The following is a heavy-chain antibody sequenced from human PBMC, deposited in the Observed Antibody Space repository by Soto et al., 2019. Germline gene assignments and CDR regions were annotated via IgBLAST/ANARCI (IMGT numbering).Heavy chain of an antibody. D-gene: IGHD1-26*01. J-gene: IGHJ5*01. CDR2: IGGGGTDT. V-gene: IGHV3-23*01. Sequence: DVQLLESGGGLVQPGGSLTLSCAASRFIFSDFAMSWVRRAPGKGLEWVSAIGGGGTDTYYADSVKGRFTISRDNSKNTLYLQMNSRRDEDTAVYYCAKDAVPYNGKWDWFDSWGQGTLVTVSS. CDR1: RFIFSDFA. CDR3: AKDAVPYNGKWDWFDS.